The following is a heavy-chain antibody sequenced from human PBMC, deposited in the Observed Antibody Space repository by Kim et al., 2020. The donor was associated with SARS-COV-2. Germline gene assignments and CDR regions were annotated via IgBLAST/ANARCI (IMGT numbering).Heavy chain of an antibody. CDR3: ARVLNYGDYYDAFDF. CDR1: GYTFTSYF. J-gene: IGHJ3*01. D-gene: IGHD4-17*01. V-gene: IGHV1-46*01. Sequence: ASVKVSCKASGYTFTSYFIHWVRLAPGQGLEWMGIINPSGGAPSYAQKFQDRVTMTSDTSTSTVYMELSSLRSDDTALYYCARVLNYGDYYDAFDFWGQG. CDR2: INPSGGAP.